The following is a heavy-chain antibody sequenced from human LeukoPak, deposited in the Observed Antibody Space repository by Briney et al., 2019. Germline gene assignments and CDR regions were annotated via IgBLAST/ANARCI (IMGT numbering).Heavy chain of an antibody. D-gene: IGHD1-26*01. CDR2: ISYDGSNK. V-gene: IGHV3-30*18. J-gene: IGHJ4*02. CDR1: GFPFSSYG. Sequence: GGALLLSCAASGFPFSSYGMHWVRPAPGKGLEWVAVISYDGSNKYYAASVKGRFTISRDNSKNTLYLQMNSLRAEDTAVYYCAKALYSGSYSPFDYWGQGTLVTVSS. CDR3: AKALYSGSYSPFDY.